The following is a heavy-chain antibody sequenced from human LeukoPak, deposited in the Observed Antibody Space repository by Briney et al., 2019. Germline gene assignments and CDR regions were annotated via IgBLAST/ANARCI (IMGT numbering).Heavy chain of an antibody. V-gene: IGHV1-18*01. CDR3: ARDVGLTMVALPTPIFDY. D-gene: IGHD3-10*01. Sequence: GASVNVSRKPSGYTFTNYRITWVRQAPGPGLEWVGWFSTYNGNINYAQKLQGRVTMTTDTTTSTAYLELRSLRFDDTAVYYCARDVGLTMVALPTPIFDYWGQGTLVTVSS. CDR1: GYTFTNYR. CDR2: FSTYNGNI. J-gene: IGHJ4*02.